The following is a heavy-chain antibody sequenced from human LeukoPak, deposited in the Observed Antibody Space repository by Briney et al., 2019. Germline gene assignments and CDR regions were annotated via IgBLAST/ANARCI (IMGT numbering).Heavy chain of an antibody. Sequence: ASVKVSCKASGYTFSSYYMHWVRQAPGQGLEWMGWINPHSGGTNYAQKFQGRVTMTRDTSIVTAYMELSGLRSDDTAVYYCASQTGYSSGWYVGYWGQGTLVTVSS. J-gene: IGHJ4*02. CDR2: INPHSGGT. D-gene: IGHD6-19*01. V-gene: IGHV1-2*02. CDR1: GYTFSSYY. CDR3: ASQTGYSSGWYVGY.